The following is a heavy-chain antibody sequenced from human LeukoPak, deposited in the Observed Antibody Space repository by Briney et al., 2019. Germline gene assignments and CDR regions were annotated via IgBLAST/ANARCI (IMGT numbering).Heavy chain of an antibody. D-gene: IGHD3-16*02. CDR3: ARAAYDYVWGSYRPYFDY. V-gene: IGHV1-46*01. CDR2: INPSGGST. CDR1: GYTFTSYY. Sequence: ASVTVSCKASGYTFTSYYMHWVRQAPGQGREWMGIINPSGGSTSYAQKFQGRVTMTRDMSTSTDYMELSSLRSEDTAVYYCARAAYDYVWGSYRPYFDYWGQGTLVTVSS. J-gene: IGHJ4*02.